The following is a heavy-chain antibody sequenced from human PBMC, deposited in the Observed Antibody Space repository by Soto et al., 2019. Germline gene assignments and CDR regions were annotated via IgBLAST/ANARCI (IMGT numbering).Heavy chain of an antibody. Sequence: ASVKVSCKASGYTFTSYGISWVRQAPGQGLEWMGWISAYNGNTNYAQKLQGRVTMTTDTSTSTAYMELRSLGSDDTAVYYCARYFRSGSYTPFDYWGQGTLVTVSS. CDR3: ARYFRSGSYTPFDY. D-gene: IGHD3-10*01. J-gene: IGHJ4*02. CDR1: GYTFTSYG. V-gene: IGHV1-18*01. CDR2: ISAYNGNT.